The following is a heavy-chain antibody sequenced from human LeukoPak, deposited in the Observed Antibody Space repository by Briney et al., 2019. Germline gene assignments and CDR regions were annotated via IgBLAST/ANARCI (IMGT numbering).Heavy chain of an antibody. D-gene: IGHD3-22*01. CDR3: GKYYYDSSGYYWDY. V-gene: IGHV3-11*03. J-gene: IGHJ4*02. CDR1: GFTFNSYA. CDR2: ISSSSSYT. Sequence: GGSLRLSCAASGFTFNSYAMSWVRQAPGKGLEWVSYISSSSSYTNYADSVKGRFTISRDNAKNSLYLQMNSLRAEDTAVYYCGKYYYDSSGYYWDYWGQGTLVTVSS.